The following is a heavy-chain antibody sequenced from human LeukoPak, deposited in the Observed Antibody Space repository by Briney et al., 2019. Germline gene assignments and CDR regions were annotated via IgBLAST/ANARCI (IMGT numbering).Heavy chain of an antibody. CDR1: GFTFSDYG. J-gene: IGHJ3*02. CDR2: TWYDGSNK. V-gene: IGHV3-33*01. Sequence: GGSLRLSCAAAGFTFSDYGMHWVRQAPGKGLEWVAVTWYDGSNKYYADSVKGRFTISRDNSKNTLYLQMNSLRAEDTAVYHCARAPRYCHGGSCYWTAFDIWGRGTMVTVSS. D-gene: IGHD2-15*01. CDR3: ARAPRYCHGGSCYWTAFDI.